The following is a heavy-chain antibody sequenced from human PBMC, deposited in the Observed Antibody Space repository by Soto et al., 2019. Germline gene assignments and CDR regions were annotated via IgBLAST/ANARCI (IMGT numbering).Heavy chain of an antibody. Sequence: EAQLVESGGGLVQPGGSLRLSCAASEFTFSDYIMNWVRQAPGKGLEWVSYISSTSSTIYYADSVKGRFTISRDNAKNSLYLQMNSLRAEDTAVYYCAREWEPDAFDIWGQGTMVTVSS. CDR3: AREWEPDAFDI. V-gene: IGHV3-48*01. CDR1: EFTFSDYI. J-gene: IGHJ3*02. CDR2: ISSTSSTI. D-gene: IGHD1-26*01.